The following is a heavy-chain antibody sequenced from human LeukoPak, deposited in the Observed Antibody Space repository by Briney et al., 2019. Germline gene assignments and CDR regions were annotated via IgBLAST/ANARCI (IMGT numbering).Heavy chain of an antibody. CDR1: GFTFSSYS. D-gene: IGHD1-1*01. Sequence: GGSLRLSCAASGFTFSSYSMNWVRQAPGKGLEWVSSISSSSSYIYYADSVKGRFTISRDNAKNSLYLQMNSLRAEDTAVYYCARDRRYNWNDSPPTCDPWGQGTLVTVSS. J-gene: IGHJ5*02. V-gene: IGHV3-21*01. CDR2: ISSSSSYI. CDR3: ARDRRYNWNDSPPTCDP.